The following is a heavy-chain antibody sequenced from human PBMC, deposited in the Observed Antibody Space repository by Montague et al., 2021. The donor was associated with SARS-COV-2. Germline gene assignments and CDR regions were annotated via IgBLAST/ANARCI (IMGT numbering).Heavy chain of an antibody. CDR3: ARDRFDFGAGRQGTIDF. CDR2: MHFTGKT. V-gene: IGHV4-4*07. Sequence: SETLSLTCSVSGDAITNHYWSWIRQPAGKGLEWIGRMHFTGKTNFSPFFSSRLTMSADTSKNQFSLKLTSVTAADTAIYFCARDRFDFGAGRQGTIDFWGQGTLVTVS. J-gene: IGHJ4*02. D-gene: IGHD3-10*01. CDR1: GDAITNHY.